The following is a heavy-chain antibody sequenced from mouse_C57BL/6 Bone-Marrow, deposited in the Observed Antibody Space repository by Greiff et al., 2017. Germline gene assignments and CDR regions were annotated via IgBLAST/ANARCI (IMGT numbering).Heavy chain of an antibody. CDR1: GFSINSDCY. V-gene: IGHV3-3*01. J-gene: IGHJ1*03. D-gene: IGHD3-3*01. CDR3: ARSLADWYFDV. CDR2: TFYSGIT. Sequence: EVQRVESGPSLVRPSQTLSLTCTVTGFSINSDCYWIWIRQFPGNKLEYIGYTFYSGITYYNPSLESRTYITRDTSKNQFSLKLSSVTTEDTATYYCARSLADWYFDVWGTGTTVTVSS.